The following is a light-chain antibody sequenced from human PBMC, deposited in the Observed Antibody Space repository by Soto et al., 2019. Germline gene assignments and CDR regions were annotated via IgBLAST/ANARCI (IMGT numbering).Light chain of an antibody. Sequence: QSVLTQPPSASGSPGQPVTISCTGTSSDVGGYNYVSWYQHHPGKVPKLMIYEVSKRPSGVPDRFSGSKSGNTASLTVSGLQAEDEADYYCSSYAGSNTFVFGTGTKVTVL. CDR1: SSDVGGYNY. V-gene: IGLV2-8*01. CDR3: SSYAGSNTFV. CDR2: EVS. J-gene: IGLJ1*01.